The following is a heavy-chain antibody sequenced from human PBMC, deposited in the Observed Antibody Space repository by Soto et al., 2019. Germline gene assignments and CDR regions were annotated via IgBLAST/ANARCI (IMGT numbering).Heavy chain of an antibody. J-gene: IGHJ3*01. CDR2: ISGYKGNT. D-gene: IGHD2-2*02. CDR3: ASIGPRYTGGACDV. CDR1: GHTFNSYG. V-gene: IGHV1-18*01. Sequence: QVQLVQSGTEVKKPGAAVRVSCKTSGHTFNSYGITWVRQAPGQGLEWMGWISGYKGNTNYAQKLQGRVTMTTNTSTSTAFMELRSLRSDGTAVYYCASIGPRYTGGACDVWGQETSVTVSS.